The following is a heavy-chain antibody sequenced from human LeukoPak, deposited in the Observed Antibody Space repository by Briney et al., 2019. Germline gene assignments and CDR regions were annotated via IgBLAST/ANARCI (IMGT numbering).Heavy chain of an antibody. J-gene: IGHJ5*02. D-gene: IGHD2-2*01. CDR1: GFTFSSYW. CDR2: INNDGSST. CDR3: ARDRGYCSSTSCYDNH. V-gene: IGHV3-74*01. Sequence: GGSLRLSCAASGFTFSSYWMHWVRQAPGKGLVWVSRINNDGSSTSYADSVKGRFTISRDNAKNTLYLQMNSLRAEDTAVYYCARDRGYCSSTSCYDNHWGQGTLVTVSS.